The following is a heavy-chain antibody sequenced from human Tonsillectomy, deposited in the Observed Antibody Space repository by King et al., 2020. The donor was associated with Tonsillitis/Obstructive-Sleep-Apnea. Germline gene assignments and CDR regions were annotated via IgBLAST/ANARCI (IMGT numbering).Heavy chain of an antibody. D-gene: IGHD6-19*01. CDR2: ISSSRSYT. CDR1: GFAFRDYY. Sequence: VQLVESGGGLVKPGGSLRLSCAASGFAFRDYYMSWIRQAPGKGLEWVSYISSSRSYTKYADSVKGRFTISRDNAKNSLYLEMNSLRAEDTAVYYCATVPVVVAVASFDLWGQGTLVTVSS. J-gene: IGHJ4*02. V-gene: IGHV3-11*05. CDR3: ATVPVVVAVASFDL.